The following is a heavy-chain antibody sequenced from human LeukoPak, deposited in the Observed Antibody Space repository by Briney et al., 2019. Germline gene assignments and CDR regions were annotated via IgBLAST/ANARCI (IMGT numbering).Heavy chain of an antibody. CDR2: ISGSGGST. J-gene: IGHJ3*02. CDR1: GFTFRSYA. Sequence: GGSLRLSCAPSGFTFRSYAMNWVRQAPGKGLEWVSVISGSGGSTYYADSVKGRFTISRDNSKNTLYLQMNSLRAEDTAVYYCSLSGDNDAFDIWGQGTKVTVSS. CDR3: SLSGDNDAFDI. D-gene: IGHD3-10*01. V-gene: IGHV3-23*01.